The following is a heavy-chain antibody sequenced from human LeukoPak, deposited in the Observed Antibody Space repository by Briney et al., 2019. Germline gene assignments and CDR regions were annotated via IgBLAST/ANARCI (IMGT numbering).Heavy chain of an antibody. CDR2: IYHIVST. CDR1: GGSISSYY. J-gene: IGHJ6*02. V-gene: IGHV4-59*01. CDR3: GRGLSRDGYKHYYYYGMDV. D-gene: IGHD5-24*01. Sequence: SETLSLTCTVSGGSISSYYWSWIRQPPGKGLEWIGYIYHIVSTNYNPSLKSRVTISVDTSKNQFSLKLSSVTAADTAVYYWGRGLSRDGYKHYYYYGMDVWSQGSTVTVS.